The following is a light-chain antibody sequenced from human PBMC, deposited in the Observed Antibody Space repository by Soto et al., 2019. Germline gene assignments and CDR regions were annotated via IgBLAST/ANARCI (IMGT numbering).Light chain of an antibody. V-gene: IGLV1-44*01. CDR3: AAWDASLNGYV. Sequence: QPVLTQPPSASGTPGQRVTISCSTSSSNIGGNTVNWYQQVPGTAPKLLIYSYDQRPSGVPDRFSGSKSGTSASLAISGLQSEDEADYYSAAWDASLNGYVFGTGTKLTVL. CDR2: SYD. J-gene: IGLJ1*01. CDR1: SSNIGGNT.